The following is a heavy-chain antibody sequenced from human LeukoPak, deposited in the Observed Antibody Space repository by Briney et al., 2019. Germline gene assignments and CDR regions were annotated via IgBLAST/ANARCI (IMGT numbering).Heavy chain of an antibody. Sequence: ASVKVSYKASGYTFTGYYMHWVRQAPGQGLEWMGWINPNSGGTNYAQKFQGRVTMTRDTSISTAYMELSRLRSEDTAVYYCAGVWSGNYYYGMDVWGQGTTVTVSS. J-gene: IGHJ6*02. D-gene: IGHD3-3*01. CDR3: AGVWSGNYYYGMDV. V-gene: IGHV1-2*02. CDR1: GYTFTGYY. CDR2: INPNSGGT.